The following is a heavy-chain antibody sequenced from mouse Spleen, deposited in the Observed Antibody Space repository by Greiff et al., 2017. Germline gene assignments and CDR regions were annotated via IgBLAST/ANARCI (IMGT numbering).Heavy chain of an antibody. D-gene: IGHD4-1*02. V-gene: IGHV1-82*01. CDR2: IYPGDGDT. CDR3: ARYHNWDGGDY. Sequence: QVQLKESGPELVKPGASVKISCKASGYAFSSSWMNWVKQRPGKGLEWIGRIYPGDGDTNYNGKFKGKATLTADKSSSTAYMQLSSLTSEDSAVYFCARYHNWDGGDYWGQGTTLTVSS. CDR1: GYAFSSSW. J-gene: IGHJ2*01.